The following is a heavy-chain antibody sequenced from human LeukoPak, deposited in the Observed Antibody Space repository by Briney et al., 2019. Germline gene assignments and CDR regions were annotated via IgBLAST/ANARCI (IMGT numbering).Heavy chain of an antibody. Sequence: GGSLRLSCAASGFTVSSNYMSWVRQAPGEGLEWVSVIYSGGSTYYADSVKGRFTISRDNSKNTLYLQMNSLRAEDTAVYYCARGQDTAMVNFDYWGQGTLVTVSS. CDR2: IYSGGST. V-gene: IGHV3-53*01. D-gene: IGHD5-18*01. J-gene: IGHJ4*02. CDR3: ARGQDTAMVNFDY. CDR1: GFTVSSNY.